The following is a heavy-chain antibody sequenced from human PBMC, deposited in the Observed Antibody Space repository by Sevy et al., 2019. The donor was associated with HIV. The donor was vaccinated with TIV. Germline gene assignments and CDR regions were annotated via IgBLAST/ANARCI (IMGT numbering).Heavy chain of an antibody. V-gene: IGHV4-59*01. Sequence: SEILSLTCTVSGDSISGYYWSWIRQPPGKGLEWIGYFYYSGSTNYNPSLKGQVSISVDTSKNQVSLKLSSVTAADTAVYFCARTSPYFYYGMDVWGQGTPVTVSS. CDR3: ARTSPYFYYGMDV. D-gene: IGHD4-17*01. J-gene: IGHJ6*02. CDR1: GDSISGYY. CDR2: FYYSGST.